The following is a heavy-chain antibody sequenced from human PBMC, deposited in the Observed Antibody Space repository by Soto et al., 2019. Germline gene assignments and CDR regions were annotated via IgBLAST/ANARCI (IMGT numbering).Heavy chain of an antibody. CDR3: AKAAYDLRAYAEYFQH. CDR1: GFTFSSYA. V-gene: IGHV3-23*01. Sequence: GESLKISCAASGFTFSSYAMSWVRQAPGKGLEWVSAISGSGGSTYYADSVKGWLTISRDNSKNTPYLQMNSLRAEDTAVYYCAKAAYDLRAYAEYFQHWGQGTLVTVSS. D-gene: IGHD3-3*01. J-gene: IGHJ1*01. CDR2: ISGSGGST.